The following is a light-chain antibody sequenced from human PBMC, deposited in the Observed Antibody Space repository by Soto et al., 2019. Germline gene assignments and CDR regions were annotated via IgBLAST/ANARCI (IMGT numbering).Light chain of an antibody. Sequence: EIVLTQSPRTWSLSPGESATLSCSASQNVYINSLAWFQQKPGQTPRLLIYGPATRAAGVPDRFTGSGSGADFALTITSLEPEDFAMYYCQQDGGSPFTCGPGTRV. CDR3: QQDGGSPFT. J-gene: IGKJ3*01. CDR1: QNVYINS. V-gene: IGKV3-20*01. CDR2: GPA.